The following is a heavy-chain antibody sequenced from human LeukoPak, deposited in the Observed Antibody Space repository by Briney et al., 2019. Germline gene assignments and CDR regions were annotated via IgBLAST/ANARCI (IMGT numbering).Heavy chain of an antibody. Sequence: GGSLRLSCAASGFTFSSYGMHWVRPAPGRGLEWVAVIWYDGSNNYYADSVKGRFTISRDNSKNTLYLQMNSLRAEDTAVYYCARSRIAAFDYWGQGTVVTVFS. CDR3: ARSRIAAFDY. D-gene: IGHD6-13*01. J-gene: IGHJ4*02. CDR2: IWYDGSNN. V-gene: IGHV3-33*01. CDR1: GFTFSSYG.